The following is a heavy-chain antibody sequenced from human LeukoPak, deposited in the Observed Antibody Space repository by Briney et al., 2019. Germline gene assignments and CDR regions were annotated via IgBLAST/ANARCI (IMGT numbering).Heavy chain of an antibody. Sequence: GGSLRLSCAASGFTFSRYGMSWVRQSPGKGLEWVSAIVASGASTYHADSVKGRFTISRDNAKSSLYLQMNSLRAEDTAVYYCARDRTMTGDRGIDYWGQGTPVTVSS. CDR1: GFTFSRYG. J-gene: IGHJ4*02. V-gene: IGHV3-23*01. D-gene: IGHD3-22*01. CDR2: IVASGAST. CDR3: ARDRTMTGDRGIDY.